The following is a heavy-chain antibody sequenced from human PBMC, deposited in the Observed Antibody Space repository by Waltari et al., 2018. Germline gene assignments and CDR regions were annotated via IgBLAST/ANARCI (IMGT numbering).Heavy chain of an antibody. CDR3: ARDSFEVDSSGWIMATGGSGMDV. Sequence: EVQLVESGGGLVQPGGSLRLSCAASGFTFSSYSMNWVRQAPGKGLEWVSLISSSSSTIYYADSVKGRFTISRDNAKNALYLQMNSLRAEDTAVYYCARDSFEVDSSGWIMATGGSGMDVWGQCTTVTVSS. J-gene: IGHJ6*02. V-gene: IGHV3-48*04. CDR2: ISSSSSTI. D-gene: IGHD6-19*01. CDR1: GFTFSSYS.